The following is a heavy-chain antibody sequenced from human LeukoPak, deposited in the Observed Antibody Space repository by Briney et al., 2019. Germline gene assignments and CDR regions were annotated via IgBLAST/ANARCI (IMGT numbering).Heavy chain of an antibody. V-gene: IGHV3-23*01. Sequence: GGSLRLSCAASGFTFSSYAMSWVRQAPGQGLEWVSTISGSGAFTYYADSVKGRFTISRDNSKNTLSLQMNSLRVEDTAVYYCARDRGYSTFDYWGQGTLVTVSS. CDR3: ARDRGYSTFDY. CDR2: ISGSGAFT. J-gene: IGHJ4*02. CDR1: GFTFSSYA. D-gene: IGHD4-23*01.